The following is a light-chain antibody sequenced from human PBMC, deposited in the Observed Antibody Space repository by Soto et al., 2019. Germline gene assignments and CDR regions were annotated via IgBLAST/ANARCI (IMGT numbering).Light chain of an antibody. CDR2: DAS. J-gene: IGKJ1*01. Sequence: AIQLTQSPSSLSASVGDRVTITCRASQGIRSALAWYQQKPGKVPKLLIYDASSLESGVPSRFSGSGSRTDFTLTINSLQPEDFSTYYCQQFNGYPTFGQGTQVEIK. V-gene: IGKV1-13*02. CDR1: QGIRSA. CDR3: QQFNGYPT.